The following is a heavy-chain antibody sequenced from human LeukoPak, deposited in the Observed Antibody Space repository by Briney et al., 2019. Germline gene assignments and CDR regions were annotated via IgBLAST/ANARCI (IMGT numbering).Heavy chain of an antibody. CDR2: ISSSSSYI. J-gene: IGHJ6*02. CDR1: GFTFSSYS. CDR3: AREEAVPAANRHYYYYYGMDV. D-gene: IGHD2-2*01. V-gene: IGHV3-21*01. Sequence: GGSLRLSCAASGFTFSSYSMNWVRQAPGKGLEWVSSISSSSSYIYYADSVKGRFTISRDNAKNSLYLQMNSLRAEDTAVYYCAREEAVPAANRHYYYYYGMDVWGQGTTVTVSS.